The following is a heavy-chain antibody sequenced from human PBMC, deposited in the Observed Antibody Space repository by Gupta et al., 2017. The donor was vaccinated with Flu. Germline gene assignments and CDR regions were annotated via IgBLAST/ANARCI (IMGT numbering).Heavy chain of an antibody. V-gene: IGHV3-23*01. CDR3: VKESPYCTNTGCRIYYFDY. CDR2: ISGSDGRT. J-gene: IGHJ4*02. Sequence: EVQLLESGGGLVPPGGSLTLSCAASGFTFNSYAMSWVRPAPGKGLEWVSAISGSDGRTWYADSVKGRFTISRDNAKDTLFLQMNSLRAEDTALYYCVKESPYCTNTGCRIYYFDYWGRGTLITVSS. CDR1: GFTFNSYA. D-gene: IGHD2-2*01.